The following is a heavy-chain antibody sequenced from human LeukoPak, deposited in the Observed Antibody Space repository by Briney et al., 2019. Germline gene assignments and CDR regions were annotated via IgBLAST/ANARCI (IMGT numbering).Heavy chain of an antibody. V-gene: IGHV3-7*01. D-gene: IGHD6-13*01. CDR3: AKDGSSWDFDY. Sequence: GGSLRLSCAASGFTFSSYWMSWVRQAPGKGLEWVANIKQDGSEKYYVDSVKGRFTISRDNSKNTLYLQMDSLTAEDTAVYYCAKDGSSWDFDYWGQGTLVTVSS. CDR2: IKQDGSEK. CDR1: GFTFSSYW. J-gene: IGHJ4*02.